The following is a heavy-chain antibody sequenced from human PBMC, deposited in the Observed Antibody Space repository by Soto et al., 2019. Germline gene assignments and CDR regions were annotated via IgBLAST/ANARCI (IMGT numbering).Heavy chain of an antibody. J-gene: IGHJ3*02. Sequence: GGSLRLSCAASGFTFRIYSMHWVRQSPGKGLEWVAVMWYDGTNKYYGESVKGRFTISRDNSENTLYLQMDSLRVEDTAVYYCARDATFGTKGGSFDIWGHGTLVTVSS. CDR1: GFTFRIYS. D-gene: IGHD3-16*01. V-gene: IGHV3-33*01. CDR3: ARDATFGTKGGSFDI. CDR2: MWYDGTNK.